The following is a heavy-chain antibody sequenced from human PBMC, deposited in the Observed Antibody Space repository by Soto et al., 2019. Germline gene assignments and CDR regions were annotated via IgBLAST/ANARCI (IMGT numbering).Heavy chain of an antibody. V-gene: IGHV4-31*03. CDR3: ATGYSYGSTFDY. D-gene: IGHD5-18*01. CDR2: IYYSGST. CDR1: GGSISSGGYY. Sequence: SDPLSLTCTVSGGSISSGGYYWSWIRQHPGKGLEWIGYIYYSGSTYYNPSLKSRVTISVDTSKNQFSLKLSSVTAADTAVYYCATGYSYGSTFDYWGQGTLVTVSS. J-gene: IGHJ4*02.